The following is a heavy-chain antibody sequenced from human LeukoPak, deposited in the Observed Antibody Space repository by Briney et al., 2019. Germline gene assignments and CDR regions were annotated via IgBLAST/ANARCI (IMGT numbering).Heavy chain of an antibody. CDR3: ARGFNDFWSGSQLEY. Sequence: GSLRLSCAASGFIFGGYAMHWVRQAPGKGLQWLAVISYDGGKTYYADSVEGRFTTSRDNSKSTVYLEINSLRSEDTAIYYCARGFNDFWSGSQLEYWGQGTLVTVSS. CDR2: ISYDGGKT. CDR1: GFIFGGYA. D-gene: IGHD3-3*01. J-gene: IGHJ4*02. V-gene: IGHV3-30-3*01.